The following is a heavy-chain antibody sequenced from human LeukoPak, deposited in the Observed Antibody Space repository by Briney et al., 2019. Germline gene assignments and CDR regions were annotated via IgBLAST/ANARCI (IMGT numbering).Heavy chain of an antibody. CDR2: IYSGGST. V-gene: IGHV3-53*01. Sequence: GGSLRLSCAASGFTFSDYYMSWIRQAPGKGLEWVSVIYSGGSTYYADSVKGRFTISRDNSKNTLYLQMNSLRADDTAVYYCAREGRGWAFDIWGQGTMVTVSS. CDR3: AREGRGWAFDI. D-gene: IGHD2-15*01. J-gene: IGHJ3*02. CDR1: GFTFSDYY.